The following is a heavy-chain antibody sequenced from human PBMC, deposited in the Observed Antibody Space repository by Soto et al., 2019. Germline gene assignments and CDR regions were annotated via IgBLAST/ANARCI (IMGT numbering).Heavy chain of an antibody. D-gene: IGHD6-6*01. CDR3: ARHDVLPGIAARPAYVSY. CDR1: GGSISSYY. Sequence: SETLSLTCTVSGGSISSYYWSWIRQPPGKGLEWIGYIYYSGGTNYNPSLKSRVTISVDTSKNQFSLNLSSVTAADTAVYYCARHDVLPGIAARPAYVSYWGQGTLVTVSS. V-gene: IGHV4-59*08. CDR2: IYYSGGT. J-gene: IGHJ4*02.